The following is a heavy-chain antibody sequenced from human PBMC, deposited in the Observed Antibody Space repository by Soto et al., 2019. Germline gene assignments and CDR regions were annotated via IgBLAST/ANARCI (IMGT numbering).Heavy chain of an antibody. CDR3: TRETVASITGLDY. D-gene: IGHD1-20*01. Sequence: EVQLLESGGDLVQPGGSLRLSCAASGFNVGAFAVNWVRQAPGKGLEWVSGISVSDAFIYYADSMRGRFSISRDASENILYLQMNSLRVDDTALYYCTRETVASITGLDYWGPGTLVTVSS. CDR2: ISVSDAFI. V-gene: IGHV3-23*01. J-gene: IGHJ4*02. CDR1: GFNVGAFA.